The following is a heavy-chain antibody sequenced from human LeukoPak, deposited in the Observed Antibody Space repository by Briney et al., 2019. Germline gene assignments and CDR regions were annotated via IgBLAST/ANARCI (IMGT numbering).Heavy chain of an antibody. J-gene: IGHJ4*02. CDR2: IYSGGST. CDR1: GFSVSNSY. Sequence: GGSLRLSCAASGFSVSNSYMTWVRQPPGRGLEWVSIIYSGGSTYYIDSVKGRFIISRDSSKNTLYLQMNALTAEDTAIYYCARDMASGWHWGYWGQGTPVTVSS. V-gene: IGHV3-53*01. D-gene: IGHD6-19*01. CDR3: ARDMASGWHWGY.